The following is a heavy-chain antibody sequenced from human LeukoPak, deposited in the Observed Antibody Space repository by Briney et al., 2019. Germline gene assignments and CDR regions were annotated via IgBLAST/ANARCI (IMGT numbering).Heavy chain of an antibody. CDR3: ARDFNYGSGSNYYYYMDV. J-gene: IGHJ6*03. D-gene: IGHD3-10*01. V-gene: IGHV3-53*01. Sequence: SGGSLRLSCAASGFTVSSNYMSWVRQAPGKGLVWVSVIYSGGSTYYADSVKGRFTISRDNSKNTLYLQMNSLRAEDTAVYYCARDFNYGSGSNYYYYMDVWGKGTTVTVSS. CDR1: GFTVSSNY. CDR2: IYSGGST.